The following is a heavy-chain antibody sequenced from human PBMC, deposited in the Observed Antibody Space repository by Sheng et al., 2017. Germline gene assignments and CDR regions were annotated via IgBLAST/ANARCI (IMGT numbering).Heavy chain of an antibody. D-gene: IGHD2-15*01. Sequence: QVQLVQSGAEVKKPGSSVKVSCKASGGTFSSYAISWVRQAPGQGLEWMGGIIPIFGTANYAQKFQGRVTITADESTSTAYMELSSLRSEDTAVYYCARDCSGGSCYRYYGMDVWGQGTTVTVSS. CDR3: ARDCSGGSCYRYYGMDV. CDR1: GGTFSSYA. J-gene: IGHJ6*02. V-gene: IGHV1-69*01. CDR2: IIPIFGTA.